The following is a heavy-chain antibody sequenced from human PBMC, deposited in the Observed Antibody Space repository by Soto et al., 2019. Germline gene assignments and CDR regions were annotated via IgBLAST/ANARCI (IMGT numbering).Heavy chain of an antibody. V-gene: IGHV3-23*01. Sequence: EGQLLQSGGDLVQPGGSLRLSCAGSGLTLRSYAMTWIRQTPEKGLEWVSTISGRSGVPSYADSVNGRFTVSRDNSKNTLYLQMNSLRLDDTAIYYCAKGGPFTGVFDPWGQGTLVTVAS. CDR3: AKGGPFTGVFDP. CDR1: GLTLRSYA. J-gene: IGHJ5*02. D-gene: IGHD3-10*01. CDR2: ISGRSGVP.